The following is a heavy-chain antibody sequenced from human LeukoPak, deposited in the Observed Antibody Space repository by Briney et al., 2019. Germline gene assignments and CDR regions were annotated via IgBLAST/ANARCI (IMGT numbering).Heavy chain of an antibody. D-gene: IGHD5-12*01. CDR1: GFTFSDHA. CDR2: ITGSGPTT. CDR3: AREGMVATFDY. Sequence: GGSLRLSCVASGFTFSDHAMTWVRRAPGKTFEWVSAITGSGPTTYYAASVTGRFTMSRDKAKNSLYLQMNSLRAEDTAIYYCAREGMVATFDYWGQGTLVTVSS. V-gene: IGHV3-23*01. J-gene: IGHJ4*02.